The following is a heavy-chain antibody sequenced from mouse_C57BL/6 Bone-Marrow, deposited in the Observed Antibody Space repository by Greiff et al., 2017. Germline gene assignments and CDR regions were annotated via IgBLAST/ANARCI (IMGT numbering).Heavy chain of an antibody. CDR2: IHPNSGST. CDR3: YFYGSSRYVDV. J-gene: IGHJ1*03. CDR1: GYTFTSYW. D-gene: IGHD1-1*01. Sequence: VQLQQSGAELVKPGASVKLSCKASGYTFTSYWMHWVKQRPGQGLEWIGMIHPNSGSTNYNEKFKSKATLTVDKSSSTAYMQLSSLTSEDAAVYYCYFYGSSRYVDVWGTGTTVTVSS. V-gene: IGHV1-64*01.